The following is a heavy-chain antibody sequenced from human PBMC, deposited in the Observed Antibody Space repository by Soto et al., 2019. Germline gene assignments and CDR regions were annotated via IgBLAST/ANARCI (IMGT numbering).Heavy chain of an antibody. CDR1: GGSISSGDYY. Sequence: QVQLQESGPGLVKPSQTLSLTCTVSGGSISSGDYYWSWIRQPPGKGLEWIGYIYYSGTTYYNPSLKSRVTISVDTSKNQFSLRLSSVTAADTAVYFCARDLSGTYYYDNNGYYPGAFDIWGQGTMVTVSS. CDR3: ARDLSGTYYYDNNGYYPGAFDI. J-gene: IGHJ3*02. V-gene: IGHV4-30-4*01. D-gene: IGHD3-22*01. CDR2: IYYSGTT.